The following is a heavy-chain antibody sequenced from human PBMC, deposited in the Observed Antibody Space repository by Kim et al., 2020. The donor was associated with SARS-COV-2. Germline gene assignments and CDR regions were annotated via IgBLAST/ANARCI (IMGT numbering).Heavy chain of an antibody. V-gene: IGHV7-4-1*02. CDR3: ARDQAYWYFDL. Sequence: PTYAHCFTGRFVFSLDTSVSTAYLQISSLKAEDTAVYYCARDQAYWYFDLWGRGTLVTVSS. J-gene: IGHJ2*01. CDR2: P.